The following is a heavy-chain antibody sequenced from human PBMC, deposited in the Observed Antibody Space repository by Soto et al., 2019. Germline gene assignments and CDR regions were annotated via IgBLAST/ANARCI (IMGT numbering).Heavy chain of an antibody. CDR2: IYSGGST. D-gene: IGHD3-22*01. CDR3: ANAIHGGPITMIVADPFDY. Sequence: GGALRLSCADSGFTVSSNYMSWVRQAPGKGLEWVSVIYSGGSTYYADSVKGRFTISRDNSKNTLYLQMNSLRAEDTAVYYCANAIHGGPITMIVADPFDYWGQATLVTVSS. J-gene: IGHJ4*02. CDR1: GFTVSSNY. V-gene: IGHV3-53*05.